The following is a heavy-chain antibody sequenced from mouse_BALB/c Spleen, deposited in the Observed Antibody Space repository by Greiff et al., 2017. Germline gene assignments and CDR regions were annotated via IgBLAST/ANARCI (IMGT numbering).Heavy chain of an antibody. J-gene: IGHJ2*01. CDR3: AREGVRRDFDY. CDR2: ISSGGSYT. CDR1: GFTFSSYG. D-gene: IGHD2-14*01. Sequence: EVKLMESGGDLVKPGGSLKLSCAASGFTFSSYGMSWVRQTPDKRLEWVATISSGGSYTYYPDSVKGRFTISRDNAKNTLYLQMSSLKSEDTAMYYCAREGVRRDFDYWGQGTTLTVSS. V-gene: IGHV5-6*01.